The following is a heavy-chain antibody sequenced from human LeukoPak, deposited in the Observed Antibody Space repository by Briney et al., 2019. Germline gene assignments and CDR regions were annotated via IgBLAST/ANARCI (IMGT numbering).Heavy chain of an antibody. V-gene: IGHV4-39*01. CDR1: GGSISSSGYY. CDR2: IYYSGST. CDR3: ARGLREGPFDY. Sequence: SETLSLTCTVSGGSISSSGYYWGWIRQPPGKGLEWIGSIYYSGSTYYNPSLKSRVTISVDTSKNQFSLKLSSVTAADTAVYYCARGLREGPFDYWGQGTLVTVSS. D-gene: IGHD5-12*01. J-gene: IGHJ4*02.